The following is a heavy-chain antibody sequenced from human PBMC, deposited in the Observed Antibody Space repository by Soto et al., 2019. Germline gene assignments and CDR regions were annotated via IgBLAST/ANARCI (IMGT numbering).Heavy chain of an antibody. CDR1: GFTFSSYE. CDR2: ISSSGSTI. Sequence: PGGSLRFSCADSGFTFSSYEMNWVRQAPGKGLEWVSYISSSGSTIYYADSVKGRFTISRDNAKNSLYLQMNSLIAEDTAVYYCARVSLYDYVWGSHRSHQVIDLWGRGTLVTVSS. J-gene: IGHJ2*01. CDR3: ARVSLYDYVWGSHRSHQVIDL. V-gene: IGHV3-48*03. D-gene: IGHD3-16*02.